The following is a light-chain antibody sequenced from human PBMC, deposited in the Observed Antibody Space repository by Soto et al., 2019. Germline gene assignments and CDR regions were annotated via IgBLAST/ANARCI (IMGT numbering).Light chain of an antibody. V-gene: IGLV1-40*01. CDR3: QSYDSSLSGSV. J-gene: IGLJ2*01. Sequence: QSVLTQPPSVSGAPGQRVTIACTGSSSNMGAGYDVQWYQQLPGTAPKLLMYGNSNRPSGVPDRFSGSKSGTSASLAITGLQAEDEADYYCQSYDSSLSGSVFGGGTKLTVL. CDR2: GNS. CDR1: SSNMGAGYD.